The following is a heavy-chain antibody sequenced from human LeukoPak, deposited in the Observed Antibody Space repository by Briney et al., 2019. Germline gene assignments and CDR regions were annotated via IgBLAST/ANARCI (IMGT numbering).Heavy chain of an antibody. CDR2: IFYSGST. Sequence: SETLSLTCTVSGGSISGYYWSWIRQPPGKGLEWIGYIFYSGSTNYNPSLKSRVTISVDTSKNQFSLKLSSVTAANTAVYYCARGEWDLLFDYWGQGTLVTVSS. CDR3: ARGEWDLLFDY. D-gene: IGHD1-26*01. V-gene: IGHV4-59*01. CDR1: GGSISGYY. J-gene: IGHJ4*02.